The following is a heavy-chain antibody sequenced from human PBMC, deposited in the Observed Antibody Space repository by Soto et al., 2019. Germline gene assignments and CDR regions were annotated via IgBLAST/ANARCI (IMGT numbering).Heavy chain of an antibody. CDR2: IKSKGGGGTA. D-gene: IGHD2-15*01. CDR1: GFSFSPAW. J-gene: IGHJ6*01. V-gene: IGHV3-15*07. CDR3: LWQEDFCSGRAL. Sequence: EVQLVESGGGLVTPGGSLTLSCAASGFSFSPAWMKWVRQAPGKGLEWVGLIKSKGGGGTADYAAPVKGRFIISRDDSKNTIYLQMNSLKPADIPLYFGLWQEDFCSGRALWGQGTTVTVSS.